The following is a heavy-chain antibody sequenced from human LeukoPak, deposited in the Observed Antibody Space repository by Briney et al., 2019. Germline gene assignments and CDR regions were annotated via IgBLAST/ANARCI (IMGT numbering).Heavy chain of an antibody. CDR2: IYHSGST. V-gene: IGHV4-59*01. Sequence: PSETLSLTCTVSGGSISNYYWSWIRQPPGKGLDWIGYIYHSGSTNYNPSLKSRVIILVDTSKNQFSLNLSSVTAADTAVYYCARVRCSSTSCAAKDAFDIWGQGTMVTVSS. J-gene: IGHJ3*02. CDR1: GGSISNYY. D-gene: IGHD2-2*01. CDR3: ARVRCSSTSCAAKDAFDI.